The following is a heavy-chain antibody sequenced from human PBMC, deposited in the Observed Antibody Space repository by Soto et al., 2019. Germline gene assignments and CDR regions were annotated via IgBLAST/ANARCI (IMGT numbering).Heavy chain of an antibody. Sequence: SVKVSFKASGGTFSSYAISWVRHSPGQGLEWMGGIIPIFGTANYAQKFQGRVTITADESTSTAYMELNSLRSEDTAVYYCARGIGQWLVDYYYYGMDVWGQGTTVTVSS. CDR1: GGTFSSYA. J-gene: IGHJ6*02. CDR3: ARGIGQWLVDYYYYGMDV. V-gene: IGHV1-69*01. CDR2: IIPIFGTA. D-gene: IGHD6-19*01.